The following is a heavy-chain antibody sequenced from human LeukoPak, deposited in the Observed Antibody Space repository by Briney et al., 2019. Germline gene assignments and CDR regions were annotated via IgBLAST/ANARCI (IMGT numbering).Heavy chain of an antibody. J-gene: IGHJ4*02. V-gene: IGHV4-34*01. CDR3: ASSIAVAGSYYFDY. CDR1: GGSFSGYY. CDR2: INHSGST. D-gene: IGHD6-19*01. Sequence: SETLSLTGAGYGGSFSGYYWSWIRQPPGNGLKWIGEINHSGSTNYNPSLKSRVTISVDTSKNQFSLKLSSVTAADTAVYYCASSIAVAGSYYFDYWGQGTLVTVSS.